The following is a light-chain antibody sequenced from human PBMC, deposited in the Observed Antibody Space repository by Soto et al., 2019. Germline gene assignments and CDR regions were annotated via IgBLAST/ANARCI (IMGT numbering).Light chain of an antibody. CDR2: DDS. V-gene: IGLV3-21*02. CDR1: NIGRKS. J-gene: IGLJ1*01. Sequence: SYELTQPPSVSVAPGQTARITCGGNNIGRKSVHWYQQKPGQAPVLVVYDDSDRPSGIPERFSGSNSGNTATLTISRVEAGDEADYYCQVWDSASDNYVFGIGTKLTVL. CDR3: QVWDSASDNYV.